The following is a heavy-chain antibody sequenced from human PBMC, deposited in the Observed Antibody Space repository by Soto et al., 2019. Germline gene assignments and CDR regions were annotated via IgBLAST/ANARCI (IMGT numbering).Heavy chain of an antibody. CDR3: ARVLELPPPYYYYYGMDV. Sequence: GGSLRLSCAASGFTFDDYAMHWVRQAPGKGLEWVSGISWNSGSIGYADSVKGRFTISRDNAKNSLYLQMNSLRAEDTAVYYCARVLELPPPYYYYYGMDVWGQGTTVTVSS. CDR1: GFTFDDYA. CDR2: ISWNSGSI. V-gene: IGHV3-9*01. D-gene: IGHD2-15*01. J-gene: IGHJ6*02.